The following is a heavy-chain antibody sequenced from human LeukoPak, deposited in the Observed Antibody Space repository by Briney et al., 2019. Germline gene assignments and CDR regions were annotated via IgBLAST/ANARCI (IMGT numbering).Heavy chain of an antibody. Sequence: GGSLRLSCAASGFTFSSYAMSWVRQTPGKGLEWVSTIPDGSSNTYYADSVKGRFTISRDNSKNTLYLQMNSLRAEDTAVYYCARDLTIFGGTPYYFDYWGQGTLVTVSS. V-gene: IGHV3-23*01. D-gene: IGHD3-3*01. CDR1: GFTFSSYA. CDR3: ARDLTIFGGTPYYFDY. J-gene: IGHJ4*02. CDR2: IPDGSSNT.